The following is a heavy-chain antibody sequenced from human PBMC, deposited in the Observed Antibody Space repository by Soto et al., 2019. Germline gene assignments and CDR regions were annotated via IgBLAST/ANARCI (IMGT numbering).Heavy chain of an antibody. CDR3: ARLEGLATISYYFDF. CDR2: IYYRGST. D-gene: IGHD3-9*01. CDR1: GGSISSSSYY. Sequence: NPSETLSLTCTVSGGSISSSSYYWGWIRQPPGKGLEWIGSIYYRGSTYYNPSLKTRVTISVDKSKNQFSLKLISVTAADSAVYFCARLEGLATISYYFDFWGQGALVTVSS. J-gene: IGHJ4*02. V-gene: IGHV4-39*01.